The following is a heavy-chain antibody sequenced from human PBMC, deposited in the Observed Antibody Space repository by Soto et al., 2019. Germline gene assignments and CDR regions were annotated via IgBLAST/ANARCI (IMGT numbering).Heavy chain of an antibody. D-gene: IGHD2-15*01. CDR3: ARFSGGSYNTYYFYYGMDV. V-gene: IGHV1-18*04. Sequence: QVQLVQSGAEVKKPGASVKVSCKASGYTFTSYGISWVRQAPGQGLDWMGWISGCNGNTKYAQDLQGRVTMTTDTSTSTAYMELRSLRSDDTAVYYCARFSGGSYNTYYFYYGMDVWGQGTTVTVSS. CDR2: ISGCNGNT. J-gene: IGHJ6*02. CDR1: GYTFTSYG.